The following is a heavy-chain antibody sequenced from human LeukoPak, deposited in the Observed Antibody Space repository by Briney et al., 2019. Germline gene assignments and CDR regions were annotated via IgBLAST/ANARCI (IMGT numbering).Heavy chain of an antibody. V-gene: IGHV4-59*01. CDR3: ATATMVRDVHFDY. J-gene: IGHJ4*02. CDR2: IYYSGRT. CDR1: GGSISSYY. D-gene: IGHD3-10*01. Sequence: SETLSLTCSVSGGSISSYYWSWIRQPPGKGLEWIGYIYYSGRTSYNPSLKSRVTISVDTSKNQFSLRLSSVTAADTAVYYCATATMVRDVHFDYWGQGTLVTVSS.